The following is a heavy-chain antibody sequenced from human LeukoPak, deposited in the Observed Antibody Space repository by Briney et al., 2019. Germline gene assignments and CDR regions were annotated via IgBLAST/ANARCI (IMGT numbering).Heavy chain of an antibody. CDR1: GGSINSGGYY. D-gene: IGHD3-16*01. CDR3: ARDPGREGESGYFDY. CDR2: IYYSGST. V-gene: IGHV4-31*03. J-gene: IGHJ4*02. Sequence: SETLSLTCTVSGGSINSGGYYWNWIRQHPGKGLEWIGYIYYSGSTYYNPSLKSRDTISVDTSKNQFSLKLSSVTAADTAVYYCARDPGREGESGYFDYWGQGTLVTVSS.